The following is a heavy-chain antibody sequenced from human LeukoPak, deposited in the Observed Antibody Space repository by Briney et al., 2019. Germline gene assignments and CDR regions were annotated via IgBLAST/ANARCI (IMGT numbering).Heavy chain of an antibody. CDR3: AKAYDSSGYYPPDY. CDR2: ISGSGGST. J-gene: IGHJ4*02. D-gene: IGHD3-22*01. V-gene: IGHV3-23*01. CDR1: GFTFSSYA. Sequence: GGSLRLSCAASGFTFSSYAMSWVRQAPGKGLEWVSAISGSGGSTYYADSVKGRFTISRDNSKNTLYLQMNSLRAEHTAVYYCAKAYDSSGYYPPDYWGQGTLVTVSS.